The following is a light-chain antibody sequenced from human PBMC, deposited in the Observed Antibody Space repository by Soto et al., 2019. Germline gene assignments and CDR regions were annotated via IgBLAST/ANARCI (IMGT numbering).Light chain of an antibody. Sequence: EIVLTQSPGTLSLSPGERATLSCRASQSVSSGYLAWYQQKPGQAPRLLIYAASSMATGIPDRFSGSGSGKDFPLTIGRLEPEDFAVYYCQQYGSSPPYTFGEGTKLEIK. J-gene: IGKJ2*01. CDR2: AAS. V-gene: IGKV3-20*01. CDR1: QSVSSGY. CDR3: QQYGSSPPYT.